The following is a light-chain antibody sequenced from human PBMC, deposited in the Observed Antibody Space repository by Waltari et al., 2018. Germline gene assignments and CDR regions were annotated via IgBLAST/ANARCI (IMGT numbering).Light chain of an antibody. CDR3: SSYTSSSSNYV. CDR1: SSDAGGYNY. J-gene: IGLJ1*01. Sequence: QSALTQPASVSGSPGQSITISCTGTSSDAGGYNYVSWYQQHPGKAHKLMIYDVSNRPSGVSNRFSGSKSGNTASLTISGLQAEDEADYYCSSYTSSSSNYVFGTGTKVTVL. CDR2: DVS. V-gene: IGLV2-14*01.